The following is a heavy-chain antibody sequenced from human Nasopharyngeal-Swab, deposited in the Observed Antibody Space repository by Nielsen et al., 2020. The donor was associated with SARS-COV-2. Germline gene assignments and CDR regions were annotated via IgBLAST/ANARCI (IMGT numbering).Heavy chain of an antibody. J-gene: IGHJ4*02. CDR3: AKSGSYQTIYFDY. Sequence: SETLSLTCTVSGGSISSSSYYWGWIRQPPGKGLAWLGSIYYSGSTYYNPSLKSRVTISVDTSKNQFSLKLSSVTAADTAVYYCAKSGSYQTIYFDYWGQGTLVTVSS. CDR2: IYYSGST. V-gene: IGHV4-39*01. CDR1: GGSISSSSYY. D-gene: IGHD1-26*01.